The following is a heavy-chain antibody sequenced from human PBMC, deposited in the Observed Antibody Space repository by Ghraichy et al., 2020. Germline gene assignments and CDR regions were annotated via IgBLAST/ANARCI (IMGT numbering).Heavy chain of an antibody. J-gene: IGHJ4*02. CDR3: ARRGFPPPDAFDY. D-gene: IGHD3-16*01. CDR1: GGSISSISYY. CDR2: IYYSGSS. Sequence: SETLSLTCTVSGGSISSISYYWGWIRQPPGKGLEWIGSIYYSGSSYYNPSLKSRVTISVDTSKNQFSLKLSSVTATDTAVYYCARRGFPPPDAFDYWGQGTLVTVSS. V-gene: IGHV4-39*01.